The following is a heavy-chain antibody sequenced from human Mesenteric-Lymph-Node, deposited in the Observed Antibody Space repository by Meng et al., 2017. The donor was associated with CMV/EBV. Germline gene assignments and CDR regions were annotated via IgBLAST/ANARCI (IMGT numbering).Heavy chain of an antibody. J-gene: IGHJ4*02. CDR2: IYPADLHS. CDR1: GYMFTSYW. D-gene: IGHD3-10*01. V-gene: IGHV5-51*01. CDR3: ARASLYYPYYFDY. Sequence: GESLKISCKASGYMFTSYWIGWIRQMPGKGLEWMGMIYPADLHSRYSPSFQGQVTISADKSITTAYLHWSSLEAPDTAIYFCARASLYYPYYFDYWGQGTPVTVSS.